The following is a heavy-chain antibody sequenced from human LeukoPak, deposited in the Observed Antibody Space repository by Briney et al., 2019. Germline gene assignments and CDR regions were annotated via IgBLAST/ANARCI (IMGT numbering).Heavy chain of an antibody. CDR3: ARGGLEEQWLVQYYFDY. V-gene: IGHV3-48*03. J-gene: IGHJ4*02. CDR2: ISSSGSTI. Sequence: AGGSLRLSCAASGFTLSSYEMSWVRQAPGKGLEWVSYISSSGSTIYYADSVKGRFTISRDNAKNSLYLQMNSLRAEDTAVYYCARGGLEEQWLVQYYFDYWGQGTLVTVSS. CDR1: GFTLSSYE. D-gene: IGHD6-19*01.